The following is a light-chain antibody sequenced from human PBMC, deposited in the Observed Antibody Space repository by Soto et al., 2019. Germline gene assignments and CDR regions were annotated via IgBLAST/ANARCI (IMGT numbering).Light chain of an antibody. Sequence: EIVMTQSPATLSVSLGDRATLSCRASQSVGSYLAWYQQKPGQAPRLLIYGASTRATGIPARFSGSGSETDFTLTISSLQSEDFAVYYCQQYDSWPPSYTFGKGTKLEIK. CDR2: GAS. CDR1: QSVGSY. V-gene: IGKV3-15*01. CDR3: QQYDSWPPSYT. J-gene: IGKJ2*01.